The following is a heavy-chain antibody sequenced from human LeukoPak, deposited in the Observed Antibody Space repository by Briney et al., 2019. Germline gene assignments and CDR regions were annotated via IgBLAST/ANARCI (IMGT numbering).Heavy chain of an antibody. V-gene: IGHV4-59*08. CDR2: ISHSGST. D-gene: IGHD4-23*01. CDR1: GGSISSYY. CDR3: ARLRDGDYGGYFDY. Sequence: SETLSLTCTVSGGSISSYYWSWIRRSPGKGLEWIGHISHSGSTKYNSSLKSRTIISSDTSNNQFSLRLSSVTAADTALYYCARLRDGDYGGYFDYWGQGTLVTASS. J-gene: IGHJ4*02.